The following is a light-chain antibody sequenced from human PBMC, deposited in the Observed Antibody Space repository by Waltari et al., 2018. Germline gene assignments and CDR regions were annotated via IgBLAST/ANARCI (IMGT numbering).Light chain of an antibody. CDR3: QSYDSSLSGSRV. V-gene: IGLV1-40*01. CDR2: GNS. CDR1: SSNIGAGYD. Sequence: QSVLTQLPSVSGAPGQRVTISCTGSSSNIGAGYDVHWYQQLPGTAPKLLIYGNSNRPSGVPDRFSGSKSGTSASLAINGLQAEDEADYYCQSYDSSLSGSRVFGGGTKLTVL. J-gene: IGLJ3*02.